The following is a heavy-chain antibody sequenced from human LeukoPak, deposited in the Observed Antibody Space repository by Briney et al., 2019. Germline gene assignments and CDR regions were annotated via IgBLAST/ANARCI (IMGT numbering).Heavy chain of an antibody. J-gene: IGHJ4*02. D-gene: IGHD3-10*01. V-gene: IGHV4-39*01. CDR1: GGSINSSSYY. Sequence: KSSETLSLTCTVSGGSINSSSYYWGWIRQPPGEALEWIGSIYHSGYTYYNPSLKSRVTISVDTSKSQFSLKLSSVTAADTAVYYCARSSMFRGVTVDYGGQGTLVTVSS. CDR2: IYHSGYT. CDR3: ARSSMFRGVTVDY.